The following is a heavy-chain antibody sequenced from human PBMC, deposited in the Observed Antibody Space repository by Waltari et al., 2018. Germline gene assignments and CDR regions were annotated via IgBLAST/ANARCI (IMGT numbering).Heavy chain of an antibody. V-gene: IGHV4-34*01. CDR1: GGSFSGYY. CDR2: INPSGST. Sequence: QVQLQQWGAGLLKPSETLSLTCAVYGGSFSGYYWSWIRQPPGKGLEWIGEINPSGSTNYNPSLKSRVTISVDTSKNQFSLKLSSVTAADTAVYYCARVGSSSDYFDYWGQGTLVTVSS. J-gene: IGHJ4*02. CDR3: ARVGSSSDYFDY. D-gene: IGHD6-6*01.